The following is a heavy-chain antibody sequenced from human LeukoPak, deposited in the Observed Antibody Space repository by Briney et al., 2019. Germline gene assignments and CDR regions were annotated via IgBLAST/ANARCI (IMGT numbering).Heavy chain of an antibody. Sequence: PGRSLRLSCAASGFTFSSYGMHWVRQAPGKGLEWVSAISGSGGSTYYADSVKGRFTISRDNSKNTLYLQMNSLRAEDTAVYYCAKLGAGCTNGVCLNWFDPWGQGTLVTVSS. CDR2: ISGSGGST. V-gene: IGHV3-23*01. J-gene: IGHJ5*02. D-gene: IGHD2-8*01. CDR1: GFTFSSYG. CDR3: AKLGAGCTNGVCLNWFDP.